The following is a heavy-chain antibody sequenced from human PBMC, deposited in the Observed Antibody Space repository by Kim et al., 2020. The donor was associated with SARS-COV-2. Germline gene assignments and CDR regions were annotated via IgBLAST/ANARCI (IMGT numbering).Heavy chain of an antibody. D-gene: IGHD3-9*01. CDR2: ISSSSSYI. CDR1: GFTFSSYS. J-gene: IGHJ4*02. CDR3: ARGSHYDILTGYYNGLGY. Sequence: GGSLRLSCAASGFTFSSYSMNWVRQAPGKGLEWVSSISSSSSYIYYADSVKGRFTISRDNAKNSLYLQMNSLRAEDTAVYYCARGSHYDILTGYYNGLGYWGQGTLVTVSS. V-gene: IGHV3-21*01.